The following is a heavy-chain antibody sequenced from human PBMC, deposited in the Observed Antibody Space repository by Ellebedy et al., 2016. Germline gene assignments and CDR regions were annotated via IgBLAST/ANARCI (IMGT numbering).Heavy chain of an antibody. J-gene: IGHJ4*02. Sequence: SLKISXAASGFTFDDYAMHWVRQAPGKGLEWVSGISWNSVSIGYADSVKGRFTISRDNAKNSLYLQMNSLRDEDTALYYCSNSRALAGQLDYWGQGTLVTVSS. CDR3: SNSRALAGQLDY. CDR2: ISWNSVSI. V-gene: IGHV3-9*01. D-gene: IGHD6-19*01. CDR1: GFTFDDYA.